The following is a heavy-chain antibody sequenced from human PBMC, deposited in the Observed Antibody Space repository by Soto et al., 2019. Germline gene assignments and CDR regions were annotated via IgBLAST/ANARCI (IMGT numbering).Heavy chain of an antibody. V-gene: IGHV2-5*02. Sequence: QITLKESGPTLVKPTQTLTLTCTFSGFSLTTSRVGVGWIRQPPGKALEWLALIYWDDDKRYSPSLKSRLTITQDTSNNRVVLTVTNLDPVDTATYFCAHRMYDSAGFAFDYWGQGTLVTVSS. D-gene: IGHD3-22*01. CDR2: IYWDDDK. CDR3: AHRMYDSAGFAFDY. J-gene: IGHJ4*02. CDR1: GFSLTTSRVG.